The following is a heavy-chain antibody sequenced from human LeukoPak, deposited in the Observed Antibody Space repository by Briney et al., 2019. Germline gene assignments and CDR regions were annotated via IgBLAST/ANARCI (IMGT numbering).Heavy chain of an antibody. Sequence: PGGSLRLSCVGSGFSFRYFAIHWVRQAPGKGLEYVSVINTDGRITYYADSVKGRFTISRDNSKNTVYLQMGSLRGDDMAVYYCTRDGGSFCDFGYWGQGALVTVSS. CDR2: INTDGRIT. J-gene: IGHJ4*02. CDR3: TRDGGSFCDFGY. D-gene: IGHD1-26*01. V-gene: IGHV3-64*02. CDR1: GFSFRYFA.